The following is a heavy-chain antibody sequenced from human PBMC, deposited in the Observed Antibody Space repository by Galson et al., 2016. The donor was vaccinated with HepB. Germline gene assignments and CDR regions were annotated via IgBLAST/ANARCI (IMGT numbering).Heavy chain of an antibody. D-gene: IGHD1-26*01. CDR3: ATSYLPTRFDY. J-gene: IGHJ4*02. CDR2: INTYNGNT. V-gene: IGHV1-18*01. Sequence: SVKVSCKASGYTFTNYGISWVRQAPGQGLEWVGWINTYNGNTNYAEKFQGRVTMTTDTSTSTAYMELRSLRSDDTAVYYCATSYLPTRFDYWGQGTLVTVSS. CDR1: GYTFTNYG.